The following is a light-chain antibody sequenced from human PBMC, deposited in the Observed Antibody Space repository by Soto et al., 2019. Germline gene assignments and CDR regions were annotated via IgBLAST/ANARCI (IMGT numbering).Light chain of an antibody. J-gene: IGLJ1*01. V-gene: IGLV1-44*01. CDR1: TSNIGSNT. CDR2: RND. Sequence: AVVTQPPSASGTPGQRVTISCSGSTSNIGSNTVHWYQQLPGTAPTLLIYRNDQRPSGVPARFSGSKSGTSASLAISGLQSDDEADYYCAAWDDSLDEYVFGTGTKLTVL. CDR3: AAWDDSLDEYV.